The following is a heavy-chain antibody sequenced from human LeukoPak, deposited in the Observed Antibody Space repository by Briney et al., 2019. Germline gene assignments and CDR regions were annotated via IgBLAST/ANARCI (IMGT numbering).Heavy chain of an antibody. Sequence: ASVKVSCKASGYTFTGYYMHWVRQAPGQGLEWMGWINPNSGGTNYAQKFQGRVTMTRDTSISTAYMELSRLRSDDTAVYYCARAYYGSGSYYHYYYMDVWGKGTTVTVSS. J-gene: IGHJ6*03. CDR1: GYTFTGYY. D-gene: IGHD3-10*01. CDR2: INPNSGGT. V-gene: IGHV1-2*02. CDR3: ARAYYGSGSYYHYYYMDV.